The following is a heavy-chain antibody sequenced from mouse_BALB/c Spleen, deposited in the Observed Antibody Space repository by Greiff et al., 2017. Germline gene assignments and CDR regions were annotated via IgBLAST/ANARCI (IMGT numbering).Heavy chain of an antibody. V-gene: IGHV7-3*02. J-gene: IGHJ4*01. CDR2: IRNKANGYTT. CDR1: GFTFTDYY. Sequence: EVKLMESGGGLVQPGGSLRLSCATSGFTFTDYYMSWVRQPPGKALEWLGFIRNKANGYTTEYSASVKGRFTISRDNSQSILYLQMNTLRAEDSATYYCARDRDYYAMDYGGQGTSVTVSS. CDR3: ARDRDYYAMDY.